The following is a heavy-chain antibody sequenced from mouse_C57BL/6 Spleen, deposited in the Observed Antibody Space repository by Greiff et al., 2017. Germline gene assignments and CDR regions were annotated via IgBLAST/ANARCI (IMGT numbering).Heavy chain of an antibody. CDR3: THNDYDDYFDY. Sequence: EVKLMESGGGLVQPGGSMKLSCVASGFTFSNYWMNWVRQSPEKGLEWVAQIRLKSDNYATHYAESVKGRFTISRDDSKSSVYLQMNNLRAEDTGIYYCTHNDYDDYFDYWGQGTTLTVSS. J-gene: IGHJ2*01. D-gene: IGHD2-4*01. CDR2: IRLKSDNYAT. CDR1: GFTFSNYW. V-gene: IGHV6-3*01.